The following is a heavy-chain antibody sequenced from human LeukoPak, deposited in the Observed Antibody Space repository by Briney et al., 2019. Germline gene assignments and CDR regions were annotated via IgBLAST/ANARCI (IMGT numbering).Heavy chain of an antibody. J-gene: IGHJ4*02. CDR2: ISSSSSSI. CDR3: ARASTYCSSTSCYPFDY. V-gene: IGHV3-48*01. D-gene: IGHD2-2*01. CDR1: GFIFSSYN. Sequence: GGSLRLSCAASGFIFSSYNMNWVHQAPGKGLEWVSYISSSSSSIYYADSVKGRFTISRDNAKNSLFLQMNSLRAEDTAVYYCARASTYCSSTSCYPFDYWGQGTLVTVSS.